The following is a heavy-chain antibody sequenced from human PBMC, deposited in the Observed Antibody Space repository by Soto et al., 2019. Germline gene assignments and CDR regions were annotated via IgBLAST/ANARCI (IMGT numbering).Heavy chain of an antibody. J-gene: IGHJ4*02. D-gene: IGHD4-17*01. V-gene: IGHV3-66*01. CDR1: GFTVSSNY. CDR2: IYSGGST. CDR3: ARGTGYGDLEKYFDY. Sequence: GGSLRLSCAASGFTVSSNYMSWVRQAPGKGLEWVSVIYSGGSTYYADSVKGRFTISRDNSKNTLYLQMNSLRAEDTAVYYCARGTGYGDLEKYFDYWGQGTLVTVS.